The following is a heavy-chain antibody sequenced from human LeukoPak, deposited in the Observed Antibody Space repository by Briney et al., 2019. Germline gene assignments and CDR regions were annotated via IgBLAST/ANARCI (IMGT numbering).Heavy chain of an antibody. CDR1: GFTFSNYA. CDR2: ISYDGSNK. D-gene: IGHD3-10*01. V-gene: IGHV3-30*18. CDR3: AKEPHYYGSGNYYYYFDC. J-gene: IGHJ4*02. Sequence: HPGGSLRLSCAASGFTFSNYAMHWIRQAPGKGVEWVAVISYDGSNKYYTDSVKGRFTISRDNSKNTLYLQMDSLRAEDTAVYYCAKEPHYYGSGNYYYYFDCWGQGTLVTVSS.